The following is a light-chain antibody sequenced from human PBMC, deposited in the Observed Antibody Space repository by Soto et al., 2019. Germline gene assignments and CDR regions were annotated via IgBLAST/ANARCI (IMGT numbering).Light chain of an antibody. V-gene: IGKV3D-20*02. CDR1: QSVSSTY. CDR2: GAS. Sequence: EIVLTPSPATLSLSPGERATLSCRASQSVSSTYLIWYQQKPGQAPRLLIYGASSRATGVPDRFSGGGSGTDFTLTISRLEPEDSAVYYCQQRSNWPSITFGQGTRLEIK. CDR3: QQRSNWPSIT. J-gene: IGKJ5*01.